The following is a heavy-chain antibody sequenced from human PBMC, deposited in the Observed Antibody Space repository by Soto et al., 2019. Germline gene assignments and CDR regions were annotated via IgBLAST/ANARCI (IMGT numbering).Heavy chain of an antibody. D-gene: IGHD3-9*01. Sequence: ASVKVSCKASGYTFTSYYMHWVRQAPGQGLEWMGIINPSGGSTSYAQKFQGRVTMTRDTSTSTVYMELSSLRSEDTAVYYCARGRYDILTGYYPNFDYWGQGTLVTVSS. V-gene: IGHV1-46*01. CDR3: ARGRYDILTGYYPNFDY. CDR1: GYTFTSYY. CDR2: INPSGGST. J-gene: IGHJ4*02.